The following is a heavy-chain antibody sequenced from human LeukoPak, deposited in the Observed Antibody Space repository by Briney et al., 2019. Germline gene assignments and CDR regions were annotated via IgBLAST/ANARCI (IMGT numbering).Heavy chain of an antibody. D-gene: IGHD6-13*01. V-gene: IGHV4-34*01. CDR1: GGSFSGYY. J-gene: IGHJ6*03. CDR3: ARSGSSSWYRSHYYYMDV. Sequence: SETLSLTCAVYGGSFSGYYWSWIRQPPGKGLEWIGEINHSGSTNYNPSLKSRVTISVDTSKNQFSLKLSSVTAADTAVYYCARSGSSSWYRSHYYYMDVWGKGTTVTISS. CDR2: INHSGST.